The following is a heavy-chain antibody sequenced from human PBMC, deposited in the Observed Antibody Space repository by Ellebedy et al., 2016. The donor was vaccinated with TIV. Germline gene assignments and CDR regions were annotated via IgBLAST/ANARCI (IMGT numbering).Heavy chain of an antibody. CDR3: ARLAYSSSSRDYYYGMDV. CDR1: GGSISSSSYY. D-gene: IGHD6-6*01. Sequence: SETLSLTXTVSGGSISSSSYYWGWIRQRPGKGLEWIGSIYYSGRTYYNPSLKSRVIISVDTSKNQFSLRLSSVTAADTAVYYCARLAYSSSSRDYYYGMDVWGQGTTVTVSS. J-gene: IGHJ6*02. CDR2: IYYSGRT. V-gene: IGHV4-39*01.